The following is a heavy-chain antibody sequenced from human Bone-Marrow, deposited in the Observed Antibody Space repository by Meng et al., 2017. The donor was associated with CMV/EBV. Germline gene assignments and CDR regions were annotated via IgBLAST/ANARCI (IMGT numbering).Heavy chain of an antibody. D-gene: IGHD1-7*01. CDR1: GFTFSNAW. Sequence: GGSLRLSCAASGFTFSNAWMSWVRQAPGKGLEWVSYISSSSSTIYYADSVKGRFTISRDNAKNSLYLQMNSLRAEDTAVYYCVRDELHYDYYGMDVWGQGTTVTVSS. V-gene: IGHV3-48*04. CDR2: ISSSSSTI. J-gene: IGHJ6*02. CDR3: VRDELHYDYYGMDV.